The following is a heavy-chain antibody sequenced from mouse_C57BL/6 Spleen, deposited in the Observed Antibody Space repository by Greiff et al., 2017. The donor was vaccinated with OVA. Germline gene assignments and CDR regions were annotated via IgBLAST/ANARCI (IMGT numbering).Heavy chain of an antibody. Sequence: EVKVVESGEGLVKPGGSLKLSCAASGFTFSSYAMSWVRQTPEKRLEWVAYISSGGDYIYYADTVKGRFTISRDNARNTLYLQMSSLKSEDTAMYYCTRDHYGYDGSFDYWGQGTTLTVSS. CDR2: ISSGGDYI. V-gene: IGHV5-9-1*02. J-gene: IGHJ2*01. D-gene: IGHD2-2*01. CDR3: TRDHYGYDGSFDY. CDR1: GFTFSSYA.